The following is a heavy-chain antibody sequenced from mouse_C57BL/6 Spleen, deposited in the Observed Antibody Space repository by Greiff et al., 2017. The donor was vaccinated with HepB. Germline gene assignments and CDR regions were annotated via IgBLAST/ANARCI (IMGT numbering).Heavy chain of an antibody. CDR2: IFPGSGST. CDR3: ARCYYGSNPYFDV. V-gene: IGHV1-75*01. CDR1: GYTFTDYY. Sequence: VQLQQSGPELVKPGASVKISCKASGYTFTDYYINWVKQRPGQGLEWIGWIFPGSGSTYYNEKFKGKATLTVDKSSSTAYMLLSSLTSEDSAVYFCARCYYGSNPYFDVWGTGTTVTVSS. J-gene: IGHJ1*03. D-gene: IGHD1-1*01.